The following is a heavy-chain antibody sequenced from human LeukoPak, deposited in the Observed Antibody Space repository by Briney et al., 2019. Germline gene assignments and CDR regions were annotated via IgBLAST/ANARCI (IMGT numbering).Heavy chain of an antibody. CDR3: ASSRRGYSGYATSYYYYYMDV. J-gene: IGHJ6*03. D-gene: IGHD5-12*01. V-gene: IGHV4-59*01. CDR1: VGSISSYY. CDR2: IYYSGST. Sequence: PSETLSLTCTVSVGSISSYYWSWIRQPPGKGLEWIGYIYYSGSTNYNPSLKSRVTISVDTSKSQFSLKLSSVTAADTVVYYCASSRRGYSGYATSYYYYYMDVWGKGTTVTVSS.